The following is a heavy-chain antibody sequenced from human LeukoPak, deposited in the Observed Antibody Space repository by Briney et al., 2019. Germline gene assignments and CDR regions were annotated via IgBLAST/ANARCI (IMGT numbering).Heavy chain of an antibody. J-gene: IGHJ4*02. V-gene: IGHV1-18*01. Sequence: GASVKVSSTASGYTFTTYGISWGRQAPGQGVEWMGWISAYNGNTNYAQKLQGRVTMTTDTSTSTAYMELRSLRYDETAVYYCATYNTYYYDSSGYYDFDYWGQGTLVTVSS. CDR2: ISAYNGNT. CDR3: ATYNTYYYDSSGYYDFDY. D-gene: IGHD3-22*01. CDR1: GYTFTTYG.